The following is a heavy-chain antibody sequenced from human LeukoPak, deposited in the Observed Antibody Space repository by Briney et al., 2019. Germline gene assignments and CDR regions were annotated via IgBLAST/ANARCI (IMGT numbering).Heavy chain of an antibody. V-gene: IGHV3-74*01. J-gene: IGHJ4*02. CDR3: ASQTVVGATDY. D-gene: IGHD1-26*01. CDR2: IKSDGSST. CDR1: GFTFSSYW. Sequence: GGSLRLSCAASGFTFSSYWMHWVRQAPGKGLVWVSRIKSDGSSTSYADSVQGRFTISRDNAKNTLYLQMKSLRAEDTAVYYCASQTVVGATDYWGQGTLVTVSS.